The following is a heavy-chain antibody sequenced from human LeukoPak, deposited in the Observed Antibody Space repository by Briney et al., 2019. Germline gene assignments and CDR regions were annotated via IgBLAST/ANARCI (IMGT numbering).Heavy chain of an antibody. D-gene: IGHD2-15*01. V-gene: IGHV3-33*01. J-gene: IGHJ4*02. CDR1: GVTFSSYG. CDR3: ARDRCGGSCHYYFDY. CDR2: NWYDGSNK. Sequence: GGSLRLSCAASGVTFSSYGMHWVRQAPGKGLEWLADNWYDGSNKYYADSVKGRFTISRDNSKNTPYLQMNGLRADDTAVYFCARDRCGGSCHYYFDYWGQGTLVTVSS.